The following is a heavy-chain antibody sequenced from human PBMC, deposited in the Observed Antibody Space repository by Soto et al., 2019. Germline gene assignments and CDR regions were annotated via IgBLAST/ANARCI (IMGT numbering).Heavy chain of an antibody. V-gene: IGHV4-30-4*01. D-gene: IGHD3-3*01. J-gene: IGHJ4*02. CDR2: IYYSGST. CDR1: GGSISSGDYY. Sequence: SETLSLTCTVSGGSISSGDYYWSWIRQPPGKGLEWIGYIYYSGSTYYNPSLKSRVTISVDTSKNQFSLKLSSVTAADTAVYYCARDPPIRTIFGVGWGTDYWGQGTLVTVSS. CDR3: ARDPPIRTIFGVGWGTDY.